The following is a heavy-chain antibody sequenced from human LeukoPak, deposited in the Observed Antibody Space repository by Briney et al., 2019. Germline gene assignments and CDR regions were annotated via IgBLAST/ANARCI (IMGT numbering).Heavy chain of an antibody. D-gene: IGHD1-26*01. CDR3: ARDRGLVGATFYY. Sequence: ASVNVSCKASGYTFINYYMHWVRQAPGQGLEWMGIINPSGGSTSYAQKFQGRVTMTRDMSTSTVYMELSSLRSEDTAVYYCARDRGLVGATFYYWGQGTLVTVSS. CDR1: GYTFINYY. J-gene: IGHJ4*02. V-gene: IGHV1-46*01. CDR2: INPSGGST.